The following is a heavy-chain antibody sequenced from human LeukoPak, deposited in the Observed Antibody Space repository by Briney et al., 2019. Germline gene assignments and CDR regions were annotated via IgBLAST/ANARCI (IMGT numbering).Heavy chain of an antibody. J-gene: IGHJ4*02. CDR3: ARQDGRALYYFDY. CDR1: GYSFTYYW. Sequence: GESLKISCQGSGYSFTYYWIGWVRQMPGKGLGWMGIIYPADSDTRYSPSFQGQVTISADKSTSTAYLQWSSLKASDTAMYYCARQDGRALYYFDYWGQGTLVTVSS. D-gene: IGHD5-24*01. CDR2: IYPADSDT. V-gene: IGHV5-51*01.